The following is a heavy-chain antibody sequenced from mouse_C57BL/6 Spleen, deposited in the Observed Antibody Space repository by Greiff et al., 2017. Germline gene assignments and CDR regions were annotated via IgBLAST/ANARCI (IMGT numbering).Heavy chain of an antibody. Sequence: EVMLVESEGGLVQPGSSMKLSCTASGFTFSDYYMAWVRQVPEKGLEWVANINYDGSSTYYLDSLKSRFIISRDNAKNILYLQMSSLKSEDTATYYCARDNSNKHFDVWGTGTTVTGSS. CDR3: ARDNSNKHFDV. J-gene: IGHJ1*03. CDR1: GFTFSDYY. V-gene: IGHV5-16*01. CDR2: INYDGSST. D-gene: IGHD2-5*01.